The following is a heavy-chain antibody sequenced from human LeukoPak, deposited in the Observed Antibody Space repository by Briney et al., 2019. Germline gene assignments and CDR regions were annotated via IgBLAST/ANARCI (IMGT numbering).Heavy chain of an antibody. CDR2: ISGSGDGT. CDR3: VRDPSGSGFAFDS. Sequence: GGSLRLSCAASGFTLSNYAMSWVRQAPGKGLEWVSAISGSGDGTYYADSVKGRFTISRDNSEDTLYLQMNSLRAEDTAVYYCVRDPSGSGFAFDSWGQGALVTVSS. V-gene: IGHV3-23*01. J-gene: IGHJ4*02. CDR1: GFTLSNYA. D-gene: IGHD1-1*01.